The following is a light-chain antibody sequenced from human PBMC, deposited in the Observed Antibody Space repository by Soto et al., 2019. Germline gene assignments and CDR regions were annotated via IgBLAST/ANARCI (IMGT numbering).Light chain of an antibody. V-gene: IGKV1-6*01. CDR1: QGIRTE. J-gene: IGKJ2*01. CDR3: LQDYNYPRT. CDR2: AAT. Sequence: AIQMTQSPSSLSASVGDRVTITCRASQGIRTELAWYQQKAGKAPQLLIFAATSLQSGVPSRFSGSGSGTDFTLTITSLQPEDFATYYCLQDYNYPRTFGQGTKPQIK.